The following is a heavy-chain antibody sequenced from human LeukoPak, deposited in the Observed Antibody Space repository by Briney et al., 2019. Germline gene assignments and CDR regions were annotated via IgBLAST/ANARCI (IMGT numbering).Heavy chain of an antibody. CDR1: GFTFSSYA. CDR3: AKVPTYYYDSSGYYTDY. Sequence: GGSLRLSCAASGFTFSSYAMSWVRQAQGKGLEWVSAISGSGGSTYYADSVRGRFTISRDNSKNTLYLQMNSLRAEDTAVYYCAKVPTYYYDSSGYYTDYWGQGTLVTVSS. V-gene: IGHV3-23*01. J-gene: IGHJ4*02. CDR2: ISGSGGST. D-gene: IGHD3-22*01.